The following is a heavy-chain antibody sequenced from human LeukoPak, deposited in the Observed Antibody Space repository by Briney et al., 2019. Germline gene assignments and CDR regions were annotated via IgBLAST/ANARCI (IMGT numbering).Heavy chain of an antibody. CDR3: ARDATPPGIIFDN. CDR1: GFTLTSFC. D-gene: IGHD3-16*01. V-gene: IGHV3-7*05. J-gene: IGHJ4*02. Sequence: GGSLTLSCAASGFTLTSFCMNWGRQPPGKGLEWVANINQDGSEKWYVDSVKGRFTISRDNAKNSVVLQMNSLRAEDTAVYYCARDATPPGIIFDNWGQGTLVTVSS. CDR2: INQDGSEK.